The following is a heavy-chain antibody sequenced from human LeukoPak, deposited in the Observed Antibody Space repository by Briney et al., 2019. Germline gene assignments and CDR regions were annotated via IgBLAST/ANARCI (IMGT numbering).Heavy chain of an antibody. V-gene: IGHV3-30*03. Sequence: GGSLRLSCAASGFTFSSYGMHWVRQAPGKGLEWVAVISYDGSNKYYADSVKGRFTISRDNSKNTLYLQMNSLRAEDTAVYYCARDMSYYGSGRSGTGAFDIWGQGTMVTVSS. CDR1: GFTFSSYG. CDR3: ARDMSYYGSGRSGTGAFDI. J-gene: IGHJ3*02. CDR2: ISYDGSNK. D-gene: IGHD3-10*01.